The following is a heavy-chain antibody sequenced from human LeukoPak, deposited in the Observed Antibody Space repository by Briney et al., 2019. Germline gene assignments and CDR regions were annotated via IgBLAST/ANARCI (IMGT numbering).Heavy chain of an antibody. J-gene: IGHJ6*03. CDR1: GFTFSSYW. Sequence: GGSLRLSCAASGFTFSSYWMSWVRQAPGKGLEWVANIKQDGSEKYYVDSVRGRFTISRDNAKNSLYLQMNSLRAEDTAVYYCAREGWGFYGSGSNPSMEYYYYYMDVWGKGTTLTVSS. CDR2: IKQDGSEK. D-gene: IGHD3-10*01. V-gene: IGHV3-7*01. CDR3: AREGWGFYGSGSNPSMEYYYYYMDV.